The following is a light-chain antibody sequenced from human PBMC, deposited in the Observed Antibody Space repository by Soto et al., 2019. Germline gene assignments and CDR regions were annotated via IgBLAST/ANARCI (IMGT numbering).Light chain of an antibody. CDR1: QSISRY. CDR3: NQPSTPPRT. J-gene: IGKJ1*01. CDR2: AAS. V-gene: IGKV1-39*01. Sequence: DIQMTQSPSSLAASVGDRVTSTCRASQSISRYLNWYQHKPGKAPNLLISAASTLKSGVPSRSSGSGSGTDFTLPISSLQPEDFAPYYCNQPSTPPRTVGQGTKVEIK.